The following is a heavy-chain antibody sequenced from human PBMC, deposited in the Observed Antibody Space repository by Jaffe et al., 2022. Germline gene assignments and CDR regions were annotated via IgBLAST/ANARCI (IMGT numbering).Heavy chain of an antibody. Sequence: EVQLVESGGGLVQPGRSLRLSCAASGFTFDDYAMHWVRQAPGKGLEWVSGISWNSGSIGYADSVKGRFTISRDNAKNSLYLQMNSLRAEDTALYYCAKAQQFLDAFDIWGQGTMVTVSS. CDR3: AKAQQFLDAFDI. J-gene: IGHJ3*02. CDR2: ISWNSGSI. V-gene: IGHV3-9*01. D-gene: IGHD4-4*01. CDR1: GFTFDDYA.